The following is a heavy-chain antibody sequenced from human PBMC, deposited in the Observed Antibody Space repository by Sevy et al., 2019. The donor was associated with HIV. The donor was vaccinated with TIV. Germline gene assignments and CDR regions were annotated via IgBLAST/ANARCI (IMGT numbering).Heavy chain of an antibody. J-gene: IGHJ6*02. CDR3: ARALQNYYYGMDV. CDR2: IYYSGRI. V-gene: IGHV4-59*01. Sequence: SETLSLTCTVSGGSINNYYWTWIRQPPGKGLEWIGYIYYSGRIKYNPSLKSRVTISVDTSKNQFSLKLSSVTAADTAVYYCARALQNYYYGMDVWGQGTTVTASS. CDR1: GGSINNYY.